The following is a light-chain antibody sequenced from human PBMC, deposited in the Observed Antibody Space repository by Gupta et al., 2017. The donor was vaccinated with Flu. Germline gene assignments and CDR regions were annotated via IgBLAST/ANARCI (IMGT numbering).Light chain of an antibody. CDR1: KSVSSN. CDR2: GAA. CDR3: QHYNNCPPFP. Sequence: EIATTQAPATLSVSPGERASLSCRASKSVSSNLVWYQQKPRQAPMLLIYGAATRDTGIIASFCGGGAGKDLPLTTISRQEEDFAGYYCQHYNNCPPFPFGQGTRLDIK. V-gene: IGKV3-15*01. J-gene: IGKJ5*01.